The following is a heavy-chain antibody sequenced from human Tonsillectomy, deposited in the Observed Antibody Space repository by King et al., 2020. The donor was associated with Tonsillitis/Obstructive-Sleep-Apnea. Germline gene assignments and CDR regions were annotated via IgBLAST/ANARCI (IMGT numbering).Heavy chain of an antibody. CDR1: GGSISSYY. CDR3: ARVGPIYCSGGSCKGVDWFDP. CDR2: IYYSGST. D-gene: IGHD2-15*01. V-gene: IGHV4-59*01. J-gene: IGHJ5*02. Sequence: QLQESGPGLVKPSETLSLTCTVPGGSISSYYWSWIRQPPGKGLEWIGYIYYSGSTNYNPSLKSRVTISVDTSKNQFSLKLSSVTAADTAVYYCARVGPIYCSGGSCKGVDWFDPWGQGTLVTVSS.